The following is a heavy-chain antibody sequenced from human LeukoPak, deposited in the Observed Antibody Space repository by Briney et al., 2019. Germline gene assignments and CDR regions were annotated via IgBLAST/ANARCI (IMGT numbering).Heavy chain of an antibody. CDR1: GSTVKRNY. Sequence: GGSLRLSCAVSGSTVKRNYMSWARQAPGKVLEWVSVIYSGGDTYYADSVKGQFTISRDNSKNTVYLQMNNLRPEDTAVYYCARLDDSNSRRPENDASDVWGQGTTVTVSS. V-gene: IGHV3-66*02. J-gene: IGHJ3*01. CDR2: IYSGGDT. D-gene: IGHD3-22*01. CDR3: ARLDDSNSRRPENDASDV.